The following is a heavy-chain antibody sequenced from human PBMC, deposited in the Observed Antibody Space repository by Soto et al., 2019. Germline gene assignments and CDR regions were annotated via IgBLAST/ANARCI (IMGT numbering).Heavy chain of an antibody. CDR2: IKEDGTDK. CDR1: GLTFSSYW. CDR3: ERAIRVADNF. D-gene: IGHD2-15*01. V-gene: IGHV3-7*01. Sequence: EVQVVESGGGLVQPGGSLRLSCAASGLTFSSYWMTWVRQAPGRGPEWVASIKEDGTDKHYVGSVKGRFTISRDNAENSVSLQMTTVRVEDTAVYYCERAIRVADNFWGQGILVTVSS. J-gene: IGHJ4*02.